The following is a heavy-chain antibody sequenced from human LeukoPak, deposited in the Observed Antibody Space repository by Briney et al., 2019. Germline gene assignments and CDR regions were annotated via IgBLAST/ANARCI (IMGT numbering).Heavy chain of an antibody. Sequence: SETLSLTCTVSGYSIRSGFYWGWIRQPPGKGLEWIGNIYHSGITYYTPSLKSRVTISVDTSKNQFSLKLSSVTAADTAVYYCARGCRLWSGQYYFDYWGQGTLVTVSS. V-gene: IGHV4-38-2*02. D-gene: IGHD3-3*01. CDR3: ARGCRLWSGQYYFDY. J-gene: IGHJ4*02. CDR1: GYSIRSGFY. CDR2: IYHSGIT.